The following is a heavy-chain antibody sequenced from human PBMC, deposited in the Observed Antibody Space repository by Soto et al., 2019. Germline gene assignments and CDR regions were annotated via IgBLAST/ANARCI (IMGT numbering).Heavy chain of an antibody. CDR2: IYYSGST. V-gene: IGHV4-31*03. J-gene: IGHJ4*02. Sequence: SETLSLTCTVSGGSISSGGYYWSWIRQHPGKGLEWIGHIYYSGSTYYNPSLKSRVTISVDTSKNQFSLKLSSVTAADTAVYYCATSYYYDSSGYYESPFDYWGQGTLVTVSS. CDR1: GGSISSGGYY. CDR3: ATSYYYDSSGYYESPFDY. D-gene: IGHD3-22*01.